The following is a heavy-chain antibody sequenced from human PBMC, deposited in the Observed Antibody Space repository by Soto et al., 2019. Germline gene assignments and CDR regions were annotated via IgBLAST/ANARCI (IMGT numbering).Heavy chain of an antibody. CDR2: ISYDGSNK. V-gene: IGHV3-30-3*01. J-gene: IGHJ6*02. Sequence: GGSLRLSCAASGFTFSSYAMHWVRQAPGKGLEWVAVISYDGSNKYYADSVKGRFTISRDNSKNTLYLQMNSLRAEDTAVYYCARDREYSSGWYEAYYYGMDVWGQGTTVTVSS. CDR3: ARDREYSSGWYEAYYYGMDV. D-gene: IGHD6-19*01. CDR1: GFTFSSYA.